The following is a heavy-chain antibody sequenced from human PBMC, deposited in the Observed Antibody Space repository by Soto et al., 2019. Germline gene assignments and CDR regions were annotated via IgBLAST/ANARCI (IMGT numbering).Heavy chain of an antibody. V-gene: IGHV4-30-4*01. D-gene: IGHD2-21*02. CDR2: IYYSGST. Sequence: QVQLQESGPGLVKPSQTLSLTCTVSGGSISSGDYYWSWIRQPPGKGLEWIGYIYYSGSTYYNPSLKSRVTISVDPSKNQFSLKLSSVTAADTAVYYCARYCGGDCPPEYYFAYWGQGTLVTVSS. CDR1: GGSISSGDYY. CDR3: ARYCGGDCPPEYYFAY. J-gene: IGHJ4*02.